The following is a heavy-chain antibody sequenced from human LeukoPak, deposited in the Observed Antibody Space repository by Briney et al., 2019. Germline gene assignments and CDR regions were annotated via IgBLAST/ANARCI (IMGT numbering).Heavy chain of an antibody. CDR2: IEKDGSQT. V-gene: IGHV3-7*01. J-gene: IGHJ4*02. CDR1: GFTFSSYW. D-gene: IGHD6-19*01. CDR3: ARAGYSSGYDY. Sequence: GGSLRLSCAASGFTFSSYWMARVRQAPGKGLEWLANIEKDGSQTYYVDSMEGRFTISRDNAKNSLYLQMNSLRAEDTALYYCARAGYSSGYDYWGQGTLVTVSS.